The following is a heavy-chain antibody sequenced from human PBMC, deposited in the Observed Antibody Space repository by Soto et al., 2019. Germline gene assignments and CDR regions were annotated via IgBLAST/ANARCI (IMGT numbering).Heavy chain of an antibody. CDR2: ISYDGSNK. Sequence: QVQLVESGGGVVQPGRSLRLSCAASGFTFSSYAMHWVRQAPGKGLEWVAVISYDGSNKYYADSVKGRFTISRDNSKNTLYLQMNSLRAEDTVVYYCARDDYDFWSGYWFGYWGQGTLVTVSS. CDR1: GFTFSSYA. CDR3: ARDDYDFWSGYWFGY. J-gene: IGHJ4*02. D-gene: IGHD3-3*01. V-gene: IGHV3-30-3*01.